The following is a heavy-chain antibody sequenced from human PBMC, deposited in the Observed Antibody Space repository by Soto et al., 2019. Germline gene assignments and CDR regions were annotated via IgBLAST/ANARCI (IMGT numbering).Heavy chain of an antibody. V-gene: IGHV4-59*01. J-gene: IGHJ4*02. CDR1: GGSISSYY. CDR3: ASLNKLLWFGEGLYYFDY. Sequence: SETLSLTCTVSGGSISSYYWSWIRQPPGKGLEWIGYIYYSGSTNYNPSLKSRVTISVDTSKNQFSLKLSSVTAADTAVYYCASLNKLLWFGEGLYYFDYWGQGTLVTVSS. D-gene: IGHD3-10*01. CDR2: IYYSGST.